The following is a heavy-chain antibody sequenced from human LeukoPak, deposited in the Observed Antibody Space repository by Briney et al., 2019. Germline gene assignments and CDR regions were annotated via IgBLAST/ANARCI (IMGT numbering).Heavy chain of an antibody. CDR1: GGHIDSVY. CDR2: IDNSGST. V-gene: IGHV4-4*08. D-gene: IGHD6-19*01. Sequence: NPSETLSLTCSVSGGHIDSVYWNWIRQPPGKGLEWIGYIDNSGSTKYNPSLQSRITMSRGTSKKQFSLKLTSVTAADTAMYYCASGAGWLIDYWGQGTLVSVSS. CDR3: ASGAGWLIDY. J-gene: IGHJ4*02.